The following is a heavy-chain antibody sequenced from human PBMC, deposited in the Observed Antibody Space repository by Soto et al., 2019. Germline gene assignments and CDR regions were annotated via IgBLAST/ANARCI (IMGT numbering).Heavy chain of an antibody. CDR2: IIPIFGTA. CDR3: ARGSWQLADYYYYGMDV. CDR1: GGTFSSYA. J-gene: IGHJ6*02. V-gene: IGHV1-69*13. D-gene: IGHD6-6*01. Sequence: GASVKFSCKASGGTFSSYAISWVRQAPGQGLEWMGGIIPIFGTANYAQKFQGRVTITADESTSTAYMELSSLRSEDTAVYYCARGSWQLADYYYYGMDVWGQGTTVTVSS.